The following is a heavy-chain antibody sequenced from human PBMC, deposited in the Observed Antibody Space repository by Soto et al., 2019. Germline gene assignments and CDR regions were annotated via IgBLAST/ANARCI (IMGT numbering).Heavy chain of an antibody. V-gene: IGHV1-18*04. D-gene: IGHD3-10*01. CDR1: GYTFTSYG. J-gene: IGHJ4*02. CDR2: VSAYNGNT. Sequence: GASVKVSCKASGYTFTSYGISWVRQAPGQGLEWMGWVSAYNGNTNYAQKLQGRVTMTTDTSTSTAYMELRSLRSDDTAVYYCASLTMLRGVIIALDYWGQGTLVTVSS. CDR3: ASLTMLRGVIIALDY.